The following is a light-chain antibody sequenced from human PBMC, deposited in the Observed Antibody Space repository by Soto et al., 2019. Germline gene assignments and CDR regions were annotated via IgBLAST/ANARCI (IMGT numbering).Light chain of an antibody. CDR1: QSVSSY. CDR3: QQRSNWPRT. V-gene: IGKV3-11*01. CDR2: DAS. Sequence: EIVLTQKKATLSLSPGERATLSCRASQSVSSYLAWYQQKPGQAPRLLIYDASNRATGIPARFSGSGSGTDFTLTISGLEPEDFAVYYCQQRSNWPRTFGQ. J-gene: IGKJ1*01.